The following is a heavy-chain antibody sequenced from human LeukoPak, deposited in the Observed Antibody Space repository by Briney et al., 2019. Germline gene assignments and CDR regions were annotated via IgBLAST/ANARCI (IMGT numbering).Heavy chain of an antibody. CDR3: ARDVASGYYGVSPLDY. CDR2: ISAYNGNT. Sequence: GASVKVSCKASGYTFSTSAITWVRQAPGQGLEWMGWISAYNGNTNYAQKFQGRVSMTTDTSTSAAYMDLRSLRSDDTAVYYCARDVASGYYGVSPLDYWGQGTLVAVSS. J-gene: IGHJ4*02. V-gene: IGHV1-18*01. CDR1: GYTFSTSA. D-gene: IGHD3-22*01.